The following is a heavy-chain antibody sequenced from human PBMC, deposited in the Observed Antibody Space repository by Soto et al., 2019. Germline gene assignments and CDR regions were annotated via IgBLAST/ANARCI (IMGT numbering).Heavy chain of an antibody. CDR1: GFTFSSYG. CDR3: AKDLYSGSLIDY. CDR2: ISYDGSNK. Sequence: QTGGSLRLSCAASGFTFSSYGMHWVRQAPGKGLEWVAVISYDGSNKYYADSVKGRFTISRDNSKNTLYLQMNSLRAEDTAVYYCAKDLYSGSLIDYWGQGTLVTVYS. D-gene: IGHD1-26*01. V-gene: IGHV3-30*18. J-gene: IGHJ4*02.